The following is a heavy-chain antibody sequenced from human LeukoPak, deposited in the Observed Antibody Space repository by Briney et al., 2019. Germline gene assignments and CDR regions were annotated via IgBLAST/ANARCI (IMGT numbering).Heavy chain of an antibody. D-gene: IGHD1-26*01. J-gene: IGHJ4*02. Sequence: ASVKVSCKASGYTFTGYYLHWVRQAPGQGLEWVGWINPDRGGTNYAQKFQGRATMTRDTSISTAYMELSNLRSDDTAVYYCAREVGANEYWGQGTLVTVAS. V-gene: IGHV1-2*02. CDR1: GYTFTGYY. CDR2: INPDRGGT. CDR3: AREVGANEY.